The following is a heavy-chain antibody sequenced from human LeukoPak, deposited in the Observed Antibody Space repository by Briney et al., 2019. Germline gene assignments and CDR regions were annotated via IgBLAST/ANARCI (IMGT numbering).Heavy chain of an antibody. CDR3: ARLELQVFDY. CDR1: GGSISSYY. D-gene: IGHD1-7*01. V-gene: IGHV4-59*08. J-gene: IGHJ4*02. Sequence: SEILSLTCTVSGGSISSYYWSWIRQPPGKGLEWIGYIYYSGSTNYNPSLKSRVTISVDTSKNQFSLKLSSVTAADTAVYYCARLELQVFDYWGQGTLVTVSS. CDR2: IYYSGST.